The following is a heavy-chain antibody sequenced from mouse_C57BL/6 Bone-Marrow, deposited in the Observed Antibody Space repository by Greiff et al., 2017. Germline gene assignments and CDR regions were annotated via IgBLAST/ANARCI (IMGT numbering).Heavy chain of an antibody. V-gene: IGHV1-64*01. CDR3: ARGGRVTTVVADY. CDR2: IHPNSGST. Sequence: QVQLQQPGAELVKPGASVKLSCKASGYTFTSYWMHWVKQRPGQGLEWIGMIHPNSGSTNYNEKFKSKATLTVDKSSSTAYMQLSSLTSEDSAVYYCARGGRVTTVVADYWGQGTTLTVSS. D-gene: IGHD1-1*01. CDR1: GYTFTSYW. J-gene: IGHJ2*01.